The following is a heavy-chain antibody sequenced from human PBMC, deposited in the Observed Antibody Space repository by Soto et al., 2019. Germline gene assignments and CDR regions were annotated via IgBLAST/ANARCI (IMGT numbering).Heavy chain of an antibody. V-gene: IGHV3-30*18. CDR2: ISYDGSNK. Sequence: QVQLVESGGGVVQPGRSLRLSCAASGFTFSSYGMHWVRQAPGKGLEWVAVISYDGSNKYYADSVKGRFTTSRDNSKNTLDLQMSSLRAEDTAVYYCAKPRQLTSLLRYYFDYCGQGTLVTVSS. CDR3: AKPRQLTSLLRYYFDY. D-gene: IGHD2-15*01. J-gene: IGHJ4*02. CDR1: GFTFSSYG.